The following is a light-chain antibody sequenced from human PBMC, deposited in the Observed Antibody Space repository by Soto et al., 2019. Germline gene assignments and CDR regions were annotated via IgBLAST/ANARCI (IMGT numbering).Light chain of an antibody. J-gene: IGKJ4*01. CDR3: HQRAGWPPT. CDR1: RSVNNF. CDR2: DAS. Sequence: EIVLTPSPVTLSLSPVERATLSCRATRSVNNFVAWYQQKPGQAPSLLISDASNRATGIPDRFSGSGSGTDFTLTINSLEPEDFAVYFCHQRAGWPPTFGGGTKVDIK. V-gene: IGKV3-11*01.